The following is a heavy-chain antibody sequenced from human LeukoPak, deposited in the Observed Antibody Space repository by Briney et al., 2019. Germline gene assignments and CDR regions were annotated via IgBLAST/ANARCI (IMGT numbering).Heavy chain of an antibody. V-gene: IGHV1-8*02. CDR1: GGTFSSYA. D-gene: IGHD7-27*01. CDR3: ASGTGDPGGAFDI. Sequence: GASVKVSCKASGGTFSSYAINWVRQATGQGLEWMGWMNPNSGNTGYAQKFQGRVTMTRNTSISTAYMELSSLRSEDTAVYYCASGTGDPGGAFDIWGQGTMVTVSS. CDR2: MNPNSGNT. J-gene: IGHJ3*02.